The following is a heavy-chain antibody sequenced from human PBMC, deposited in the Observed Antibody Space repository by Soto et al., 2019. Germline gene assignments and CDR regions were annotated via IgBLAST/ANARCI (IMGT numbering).Heavy chain of an antibody. CDR3: ARDSVFWGH. D-gene: IGHD3-16*01. CDR2: TSSSGRTI. J-gene: IGHJ4*02. CDR1: GFTVSDYY. V-gene: IGHV3-11*01. Sequence: VQLVESGGGLVKRGGSLRLSCAASGFTVSDYYISWIRQSPGKGLEWVSYTSSSGRTIYYADSVKGRFTIYRDNAKNSLYLQMNSLRAEYTAVYYCARDSVFWGHWGQGTLVTVSS.